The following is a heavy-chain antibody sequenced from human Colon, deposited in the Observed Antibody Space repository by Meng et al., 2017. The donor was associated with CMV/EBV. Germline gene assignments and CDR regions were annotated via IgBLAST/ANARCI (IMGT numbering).Heavy chain of an antibody. V-gene: IGHV3-74*01. J-gene: IGHJ4*02. CDR2: INGDGSIF. D-gene: IGHD5-18*01. Sequence: FSWSWMHWVRQAPGKGLVWVSRINGDGSIFNYADSVRGRFTISRDNVENTLFLQMNSLRADDTAVYYCARDFFNGAYSSPGDDFDYWGLGTLVTVSS. CDR3: ARDFFNGAYSSPGDDFDY. CDR1: FSWSW.